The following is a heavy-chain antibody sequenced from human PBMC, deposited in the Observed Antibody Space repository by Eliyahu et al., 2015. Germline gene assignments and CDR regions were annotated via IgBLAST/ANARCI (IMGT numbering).Heavy chain of an antibody. J-gene: IGHJ5*02. V-gene: IGHV4-61*01. CDR1: GGSVSSGSYY. CDR2: IHYSGST. CDR3: ARDRGTWFDP. Sequence: QVQLQESGPGLVKPSETLSLTCTVSGGSVSSGSYYWSWIRQPPGKGLEWIGYIHYSGSTNYNPSLKSRVTISVDTSKNQFSLKLSSVTAADTAVYYCARDRGTWFDPWGQGTLVTVSS. D-gene: IGHD1-1*01.